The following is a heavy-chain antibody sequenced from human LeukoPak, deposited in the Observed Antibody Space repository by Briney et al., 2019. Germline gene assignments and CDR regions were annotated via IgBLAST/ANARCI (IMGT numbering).Heavy chain of an antibody. Sequence: GGSLRLSCAASGFTFSSYSMNWVRQAPGKGLEWVSSISSSSSYTYYADSVKGRFTISRDNAKNSLYLQMNSLRAEDTAVYYCASPSDSSSWGLTFDYWGQGTLVTVSS. CDR3: ASPSDSSSWGLTFDY. J-gene: IGHJ4*02. D-gene: IGHD6-13*01. V-gene: IGHV3-21*01. CDR2: ISSSSSYT. CDR1: GFTFSSYS.